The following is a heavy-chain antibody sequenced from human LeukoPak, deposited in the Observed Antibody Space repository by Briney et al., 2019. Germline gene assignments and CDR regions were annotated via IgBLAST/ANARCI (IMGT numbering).Heavy chain of an antibody. CDR3: ARESRAAAGIKYFDY. CDR2: IYYSGST. V-gene: IGHV4-39*02. CDR1: GGSISSSSYY. J-gene: IGHJ4*02. Sequence: SETLSLTCTVSGGSISSSSYYWGRLRQPPGKGLEWLGSIYYSGSTYYNPSLKSRVTISVDTSKNQFSLKLSSVTAADTAVYYCARESRAAAGIKYFDYWGQGTLVTVSS. D-gene: IGHD6-13*01.